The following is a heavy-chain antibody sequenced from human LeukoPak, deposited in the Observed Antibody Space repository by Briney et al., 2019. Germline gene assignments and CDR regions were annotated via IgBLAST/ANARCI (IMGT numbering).Heavy chain of an antibody. CDR1: GFTFDDYA. Sequence: PGRSLRLSCAASGFTFDDYAMHWVRQAPGKGLEWVSGISWNSGSIGYADSVKGRFTISRDNAKNSLYLQMNSLRAEDMALYYCAKDIRHDILTGSLGDGAFDIWGQGTMVTVSS. J-gene: IGHJ3*02. CDR3: AKDIRHDILTGSLGDGAFDI. V-gene: IGHV3-9*03. D-gene: IGHD3-9*01. CDR2: ISWNSGSI.